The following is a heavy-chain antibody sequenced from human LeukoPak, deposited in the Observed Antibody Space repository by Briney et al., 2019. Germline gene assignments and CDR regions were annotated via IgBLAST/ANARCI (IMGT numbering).Heavy chain of an antibody. CDR2: IQFHGSNK. CDR1: GFSFSSYA. Sequence: GGSLRPSCAASGFSFSSYAMHWVRQAPGKGLEWVAFIQFHGSNKYYADSVKGRFTISRDNSKNTLYLQMNSLRAEDTSVYYCAKKWSGDYDSSGVNDAFDIWGQGTMVTVSS. CDR3: AKKWSGDYDSSGVNDAFDI. V-gene: IGHV3-30*02. D-gene: IGHD3-22*01. J-gene: IGHJ3*02.